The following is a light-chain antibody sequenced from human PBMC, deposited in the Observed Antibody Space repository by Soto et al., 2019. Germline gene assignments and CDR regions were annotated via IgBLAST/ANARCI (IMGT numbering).Light chain of an antibody. CDR2: DAY. Sequence: EIVLTQSTATLCLSPGERATLSCRASQTVYSYLAWYQHKPGQAHRLLIYDAYNRATGIQPRFSGSGSGTDFTLTIRSLEPEDSAVYYCQQRHMWPITFGQGTRLEIK. V-gene: IGKV3-11*01. CDR3: QQRHMWPIT. CDR1: QTVYSY. J-gene: IGKJ5*01.